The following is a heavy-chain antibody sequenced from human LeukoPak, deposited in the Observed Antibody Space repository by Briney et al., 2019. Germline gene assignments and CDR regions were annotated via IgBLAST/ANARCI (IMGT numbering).Heavy chain of an antibody. V-gene: IGHV3-23*01. CDR1: GFTFGTYA. D-gene: IGHD1-26*01. Sequence: GGSLRLSCAASGFTFGTYAMSWVRQSPGKGLEWVSAISGRGDTTDYADSVKGRFTISRDNSKNTLYLQMNSLRAEDTAVYYCARTPGRGKESWGQGTLVTVSS. CDR3: ARTPGRGKES. CDR2: ISGRGDTT. J-gene: IGHJ5*02.